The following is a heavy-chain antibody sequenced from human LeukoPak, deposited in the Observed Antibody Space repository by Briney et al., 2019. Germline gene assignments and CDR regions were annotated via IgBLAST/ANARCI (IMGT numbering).Heavy chain of an antibody. J-gene: IGHJ6*03. CDR3: ARGPAGPGPYYYYYMDV. CDR2: ISYDGNDK. Sequence: GRSLRLSCVVSGFPFSSYGMHWVRQAPGKGLEWVAVISYDGNDKYYADSVKGRFTISRDNAKNSLYLQMNSLRADDTAVYYCARGPAGPGPYYYYYMDVWGKGTTVTVSS. CDR1: GFPFSSYG. D-gene: IGHD3-10*01. V-gene: IGHV3-30*03.